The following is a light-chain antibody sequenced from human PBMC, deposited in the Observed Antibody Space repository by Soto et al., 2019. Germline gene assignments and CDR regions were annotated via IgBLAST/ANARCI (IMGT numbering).Light chain of an antibody. V-gene: IGKV1-33*01. J-gene: IGKJ2*01. Sequence: DIQMTQSPSSLSASVGDRVTITCQASQDISNYLNWYQQKPGKAPKLLIYDASNLETGVPSRFSGSGSWTDFTFTISSLQTEDISTYYCQQYDNLPPYTFGQGTKLEIK. CDR3: QQYDNLPPYT. CDR1: QDISNY. CDR2: DAS.